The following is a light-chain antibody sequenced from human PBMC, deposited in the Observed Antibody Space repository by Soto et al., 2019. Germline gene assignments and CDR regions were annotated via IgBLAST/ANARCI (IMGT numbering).Light chain of an antibody. CDR2: KAS. Sequence: DLQITQSPSTLSAAVGDRGTMACLASQSISPWLAWYQQKPGKAPKLLIYKASILESGVPSRFSGSGSGTAFALTISSLQHVDSATYYCPQYNNYFPEFGQGTKADIK. CDR3: PQYNNYFPE. CDR1: QSISPW. J-gene: IGKJ1*01. V-gene: IGKV1-5*03.